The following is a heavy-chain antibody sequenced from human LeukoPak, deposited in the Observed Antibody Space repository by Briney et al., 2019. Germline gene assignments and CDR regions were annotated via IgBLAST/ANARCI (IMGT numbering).Heavy chain of an antibody. CDR2: TYSRSKWYN. CDR1: GDSVSSTSVA. V-gene: IGHV6-1*01. J-gene: IGHJ3*02. CDR3: ARGVQPLHESDAFDI. Sequence: SQTLSLTCAISGDSVSSTSVAWNWIRQSPSRGLEWLGRTYSRSKWYNDYAVSVKSRITINPDTSKNQFSLQLTSVTPEDTAVYYCARGVQPLHESDAFDIWGQGTMVTVSS. D-gene: IGHD2-2*01.